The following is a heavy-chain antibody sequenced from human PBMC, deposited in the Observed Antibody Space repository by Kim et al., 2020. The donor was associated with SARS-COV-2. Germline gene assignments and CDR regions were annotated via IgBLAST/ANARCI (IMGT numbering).Heavy chain of an antibody. CDR3: AKDGEPYWGNVWGIAAAGPNWFDP. CDR1: GFTFSSYA. CDR2: ISGSGGST. V-gene: IGHV3-23*01. J-gene: IGHJ5*02. D-gene: IGHD6-13*01. Sequence: GGSLRLSCAASGFTFSSYAMSWVRQAPGKGLEWVSAISGSGGSTYYADSVKGRFTISRDNSKNTLYLQMNSLRAEDTAVYYCAKDGEPYWGNVWGIAAAGPNWFDPWGQGTPVTVSS.